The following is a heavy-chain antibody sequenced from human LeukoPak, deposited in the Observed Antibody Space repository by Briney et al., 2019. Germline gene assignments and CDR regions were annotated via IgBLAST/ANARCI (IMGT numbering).Heavy chain of an antibody. J-gene: IGHJ5*02. CDR1: LGSISSYY. CDR3: ARGWLSNWFDP. CDR2: IYYSGST. Sequence: SETLSLTCTVSLGSISSYYWSWIRQPPGKGLEWIGYIYYSGSTNYNPSLKSRVTISVDTSKKQFSLKLSSVTAADAAVHYCARGWLSNWFDPWGQGTLVTVSS. D-gene: IGHD3-22*01. V-gene: IGHV4-59*01.